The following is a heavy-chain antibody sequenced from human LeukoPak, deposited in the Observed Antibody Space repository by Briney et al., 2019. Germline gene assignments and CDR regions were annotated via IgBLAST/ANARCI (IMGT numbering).Heavy chain of an antibody. CDR1: GFTFSSYW. V-gene: IGHV3-7*04. CDR3: AREGFLWFGEFGY. J-gene: IGHJ4*02. CDR2: IKQDGSEK. D-gene: IGHD3-10*01. Sequence: GGSLRLSCAASGFTFSSYWMSWVRQAPGKGLEWVANIKQDGSEKYYVDSVKGRFTISRDNAKNSLYLQMNSLRAEDTAVYYCAREGFLWFGEFGYWGQGTLVTVAS.